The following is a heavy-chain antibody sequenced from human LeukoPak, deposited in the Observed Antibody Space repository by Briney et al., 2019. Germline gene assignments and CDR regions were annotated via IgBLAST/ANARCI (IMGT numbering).Heavy chain of an antibody. Sequence: PGGSLRLSCAASGFTFSSYSMNWVRQAPGKGLEWVSYISSSSSTIYYADSVKGRFTISRDNAKNSLYLQVNSLRAEDTAVYYCARDSAGGYYDSSGYYYALDAFDIWGQGTMVTVSS. CDR3: ARDSAGGYYDSSGYYYALDAFDI. J-gene: IGHJ3*02. D-gene: IGHD3-22*01. CDR2: ISSSSSTI. CDR1: GFTFSSYS. V-gene: IGHV3-48*04.